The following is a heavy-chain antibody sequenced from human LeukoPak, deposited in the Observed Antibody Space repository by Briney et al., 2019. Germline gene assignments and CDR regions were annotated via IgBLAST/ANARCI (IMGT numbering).Heavy chain of an antibody. D-gene: IGHD2-2*01. Sequence: SETLSLTCTVSGGSISSSSYYWGWIRQPPGKGLEWIGSIYYSGSTYYNPSLKSRVTISVDTSKNQLSLKLSSVTAADTAVYYCARLFKTLVPAANCIDYWGQGTLVTVSS. CDR3: ARLFKTLVPAANCIDY. V-gene: IGHV4-39*01. CDR1: GGSISSSSYY. J-gene: IGHJ4*02. CDR2: IYYSGST.